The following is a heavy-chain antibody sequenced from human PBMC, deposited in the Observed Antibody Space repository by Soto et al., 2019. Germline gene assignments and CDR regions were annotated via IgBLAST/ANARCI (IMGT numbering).Heavy chain of an antibody. V-gene: IGHV3-30-3*01. CDR2: ISINGNSP. CDR3: ASTFVTITYCFEY. J-gene: IGHJ4*02. Sequence: GGSLRLSCAASEFTFSSYAMHWIRQSPGKGLEWVSVISINGNSPYYADSVKDRFTISRDNSKNTLYLQMNNLRPEDTAVYYCASTFVTITYCFEYWGQGTLVTVPS. D-gene: IGHD3-3*01. CDR1: EFTFSSYA.